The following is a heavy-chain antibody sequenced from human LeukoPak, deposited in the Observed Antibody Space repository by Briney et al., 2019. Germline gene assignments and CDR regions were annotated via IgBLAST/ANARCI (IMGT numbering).Heavy chain of an antibody. CDR2: LRYDGSNK. V-gene: IGHV3-30*02. D-gene: IGHD2-15*01. CDR3: ANEGYCSGGSCRPIDY. J-gene: IGHJ4*02. CDR1: GFTFSSYG. Sequence: GGTLRLFCAASGFTFSSYGMQWVRHARAKALEWVAFLRYDGSNKYYAESVKGRFTISRDNYKNTLYLQMNSLRAEDTAVYYCANEGYCSGGSCRPIDYWGQGTLASVSS.